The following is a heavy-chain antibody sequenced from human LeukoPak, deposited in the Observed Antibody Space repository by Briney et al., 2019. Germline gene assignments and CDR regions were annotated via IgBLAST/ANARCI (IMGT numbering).Heavy chain of an antibody. CDR3: ARVPLPNSGSYFAS. J-gene: IGHJ4*02. Sequence: PGGSLRLSCAASGFTFSSYWMHWVRQAPGKGLVWVSRINSDGSRTNYADSVKGRFTISRDNAKNTLYLQMNSLRGGDTAVYYCARVPLPNSGSYFASWGQGILVTVSS. V-gene: IGHV3-74*01. CDR2: INSDGSRT. CDR1: GFTFSSYW. D-gene: IGHD1-26*01.